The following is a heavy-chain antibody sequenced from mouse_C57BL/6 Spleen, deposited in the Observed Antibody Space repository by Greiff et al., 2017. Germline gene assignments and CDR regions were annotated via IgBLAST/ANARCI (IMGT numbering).Heavy chain of an antibody. CDR1: GYTFTSYV. J-gene: IGHJ2*01. V-gene: IGHV1-85*01. CDR3: ARGGGPFDY. CDR2: IYPRDGST. D-gene: IGHD1-1*02. Sequence: VQGVESGPELVKPGASVKLSCKASGYTFTSYVINWVKQRPGQGLEWIGWIYPRDGSTKYNEKFKGKATLTVDTSSSTAYMELHSLTSEDSAVYFCARGGGPFDYWGQGTTLTVSS.